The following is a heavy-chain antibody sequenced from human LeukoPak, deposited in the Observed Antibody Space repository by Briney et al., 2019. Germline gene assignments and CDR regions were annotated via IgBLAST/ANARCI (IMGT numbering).Heavy chain of an antibody. Sequence: GASVKVSCKASGYTFTSYALNWVRQAPGQGLGWMGGIIPIFGTANYAQKFQGRVTITADESTSTAYMELSSLRSEDTAVYYCARGTAMVISFLKVWGQGTLVTVSS. D-gene: IGHD5-18*01. CDR3: ARGTAMVISFLKV. CDR1: GYTFTSYA. J-gene: IGHJ4*02. V-gene: IGHV1-69*13. CDR2: IIPIFGTA.